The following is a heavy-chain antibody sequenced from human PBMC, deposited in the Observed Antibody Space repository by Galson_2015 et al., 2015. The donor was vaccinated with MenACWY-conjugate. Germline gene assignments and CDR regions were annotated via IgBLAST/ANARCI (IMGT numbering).Heavy chain of an antibody. Sequence: SLRLSCAASGFTFSDHYLDWVRQAPGKGLKWIGRSRDNTNSYTTEYAASVKGRFTISRDHSKNSLYLHMNSLKTEDTAVYYCVRTLTPVTTVASHWGQGTLVTVSS. V-gene: IGHV3-72*01. J-gene: IGHJ4*02. CDR1: GFTFSDHY. D-gene: IGHD4-17*01. CDR3: VRTLTPVTTVASH. CDR2: SRDNTNSYTT.